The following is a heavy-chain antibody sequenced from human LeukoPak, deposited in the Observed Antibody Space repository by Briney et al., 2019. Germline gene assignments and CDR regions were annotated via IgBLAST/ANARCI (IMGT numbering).Heavy chain of an antibody. CDR2: IIPIFGTA. J-gene: IGHJ5*02. Sequence: SVKVSCKASGGTFSSYPISWVRQAPGQGLEWMGRIIPIFGTAKYAQKFQDRVTITTDESTSTAYMELSSLRSEDTAVYYCAKDEGKGFGPWGQGTLITVSS. CDR1: GGTFSSYP. CDR3: AKDEGKGFGP. V-gene: IGHV1-69*05.